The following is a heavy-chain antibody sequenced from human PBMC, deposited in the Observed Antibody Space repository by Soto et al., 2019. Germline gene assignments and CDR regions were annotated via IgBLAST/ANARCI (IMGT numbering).Heavy chain of an antibody. Sequence: SVKVSCKASGGTFSSYTISWVRQAPGQGLEWMGRIIPILGIANYAQKFQGRVTMTRDTSTSTVYMELSSLRSEDTAVYYCARDLPSGWLQQFGYYYSYYGMDVWGQGTTVTVSS. J-gene: IGHJ6*02. V-gene: IGHV1-69*04. CDR2: IIPILGIA. CDR3: ARDLPSGWLQQFGYYYSYYGMDV. D-gene: IGHD6-19*01. CDR1: GGTFSSYT.